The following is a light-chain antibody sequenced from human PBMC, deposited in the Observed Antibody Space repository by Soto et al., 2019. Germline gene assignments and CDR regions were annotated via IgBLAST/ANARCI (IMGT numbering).Light chain of an antibody. Sequence: QSALTQPASVSGSPGKSITISCTGTSSDVGSYNLVSWYQQHPGKAPKFMIYEATKRPSGVSNRFSGSKSGNTASLTISGLQAEDEADYYCCSYAGSSTYVFGTGTKVTVL. V-gene: IGLV2-23*01. CDR2: EAT. CDR1: SSDVGSYNL. J-gene: IGLJ1*01. CDR3: CSYAGSSTYV.